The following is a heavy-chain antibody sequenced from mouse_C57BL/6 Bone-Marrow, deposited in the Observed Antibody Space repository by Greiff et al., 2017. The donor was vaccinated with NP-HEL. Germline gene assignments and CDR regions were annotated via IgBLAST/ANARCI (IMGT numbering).Heavy chain of an antibody. V-gene: IGHV3-6*01. D-gene: IGHD2-4*01. Sequence: EVKLQESGPGLVKPSQSLSLTCSVTGYSITGGYYCNWIRQFPGNNLEWMGYITYGGSNNYNPSLKNRISITRDTSGNQFFLKLNSVTTEDSATYYCATADYDFDFASWGQGTTLTVSS. J-gene: IGHJ2*01. CDR2: ITYGGSN. CDR1: GYSITGGYY. CDR3: ATADYDFDFAS.